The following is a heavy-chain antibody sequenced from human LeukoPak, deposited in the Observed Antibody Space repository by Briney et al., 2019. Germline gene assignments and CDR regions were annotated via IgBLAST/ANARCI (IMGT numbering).Heavy chain of an antibody. CDR3: ARAFRWWLVEYYFDY. D-gene: IGHD6-19*01. CDR2: INHSGST. Sequence: PSGTLSLTCAVYGGSFSGYYWSWIRQPPGKGLEWIGEINHSGSTNYNPSLKSRVTISVDTSKNQFSLKLSSVTAADTAVYYCARAFRWWLVEYYFDYWGQGTLVTVSS. J-gene: IGHJ4*02. CDR1: GGSFSGYY. V-gene: IGHV4-34*01.